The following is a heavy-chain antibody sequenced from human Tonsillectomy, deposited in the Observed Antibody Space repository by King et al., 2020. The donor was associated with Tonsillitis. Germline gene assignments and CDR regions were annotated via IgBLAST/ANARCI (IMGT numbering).Heavy chain of an antibody. CDR3: ARRLGVVAPFDS. J-gene: IGHJ4*02. CDR2: IVPIFGTS. Sequence: QLVQSGAEVKKPGSSVKVSCKASGDTFSTYGINWVRQAPGQGLEWMGRIVPIFGTSNYAQKFQGRVTITADESTSTAYMELSSLRSEVTAVYYCARRLGVVAPFDSWGQGTLVTVSS. CDR1: GDTFSTYG. V-gene: IGHV1-69*18. D-gene: IGHD3-3*01.